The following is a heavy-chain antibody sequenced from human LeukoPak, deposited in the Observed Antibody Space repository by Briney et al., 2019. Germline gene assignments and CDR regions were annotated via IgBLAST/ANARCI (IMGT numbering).Heavy chain of an antibody. Sequence: PGGSLRLSCAASGFTFSSYEMNWVRQAPGKGLEWVSYISSSGSTIYYADSVKGRFTISRDNAKNSLYLQMNSLRAEDTAVYYCARVRDGSAFDYRGQGTLVTVSS. CDR1: GFTFSSYE. D-gene: IGHD5-24*01. CDR3: ARVRDGSAFDY. J-gene: IGHJ4*02. CDR2: ISSSGSTI. V-gene: IGHV3-48*03.